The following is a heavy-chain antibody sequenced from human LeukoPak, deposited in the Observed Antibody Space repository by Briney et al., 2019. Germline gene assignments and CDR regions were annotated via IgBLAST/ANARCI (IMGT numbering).Heavy chain of an antibody. J-gene: IGHJ3*02. CDR2: IYYTGSA. D-gene: IGHD5-24*01. CDR3: ARHRGDGYFAFDI. Sequence: PSETLSLTCTVSGDSIRSSYWSWIRQPPGKQLEWIAFIYYTGSASYNPSLKSRVSISVDTSKNQFSLRLTSVTAADTAVYYCARHRGDGYFAFDIWGQGTMVTVSS. V-gene: IGHV4-59*08. CDR1: GDSIRSSY.